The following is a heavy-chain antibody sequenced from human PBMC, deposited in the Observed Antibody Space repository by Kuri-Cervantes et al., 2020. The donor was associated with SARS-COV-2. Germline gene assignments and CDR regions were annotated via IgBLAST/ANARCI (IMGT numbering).Heavy chain of an antibody. V-gene: IGHV1-69*04. Sequence: SVKVSCKASGGTFSSYAISWVRQAPGQELEWMGRIIPILGTANYAQKFQGRVTITADKSTSTAYMELSSLRSEDTAVYYCARDPSTYRAAAGYFDYWGQGTLVTVSS. CDR1: GGTFSSYA. J-gene: IGHJ4*02. D-gene: IGHD6-13*01. CDR3: ARDPSTYRAAAGYFDY. CDR2: IIPILGTA.